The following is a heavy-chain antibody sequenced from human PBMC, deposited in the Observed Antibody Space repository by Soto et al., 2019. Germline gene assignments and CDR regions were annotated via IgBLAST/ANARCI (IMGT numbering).Heavy chain of an antibody. CDR2: ISYDGSNK. D-gene: IGHD6-19*01. CDR1: GFTFSSYA. Sequence: QVQLVESGGGVVQPGRSLRLSCAASGFTFSSYAMHWVRQAPGKGLEWVAVISYDGSNKYYADSVKGRFTISRDNSKNTLYLQMNSLRAEDTAVYYCARGGVSGWYVNWFDPWGQGTLVTVSS. V-gene: IGHV3-30-3*01. J-gene: IGHJ5*02. CDR3: ARGGVSGWYVNWFDP.